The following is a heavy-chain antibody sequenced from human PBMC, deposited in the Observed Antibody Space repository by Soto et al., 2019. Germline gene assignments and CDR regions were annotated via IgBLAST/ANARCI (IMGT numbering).Heavy chain of an antibody. CDR3: LAGYCSGGSCQEQVAADY. CDR2: INHSGST. Sequence: SETLSLTCAVYGGSFSGYYWSWIRQPPGKGLEWIGEINHSGSTNYNPSLKSRVTISVDTSKNQFSLKLSSVTAADTAVYYCLAGYCSGGSCQEQVAADYWGQGTLVTVSS. J-gene: IGHJ4*02. V-gene: IGHV4-34*01. CDR1: GGSFSGYY. D-gene: IGHD2-15*01.